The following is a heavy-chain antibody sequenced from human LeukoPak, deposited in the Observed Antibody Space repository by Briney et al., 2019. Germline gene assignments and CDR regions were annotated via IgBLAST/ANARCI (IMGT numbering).Heavy chain of an antibody. Sequence: SETLSLTCAVYGGSFSGYYWSWIRQPPGKGLEWIGEINQSGSTNYNPSLKSRVPISVDTSKNQFSLKLSSVTAADTAVYYCAISRDGYNNFDYWGQGTLVTVPS. CDR1: GGSFSGYY. V-gene: IGHV4-34*01. J-gene: IGHJ4*02. CDR3: AISRDGYNNFDY. CDR2: INQSGST. D-gene: IGHD5-24*01.